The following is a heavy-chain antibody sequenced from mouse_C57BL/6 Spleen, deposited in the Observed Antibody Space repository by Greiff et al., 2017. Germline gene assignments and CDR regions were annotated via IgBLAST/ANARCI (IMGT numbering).Heavy chain of an antibody. D-gene: IGHD1-1*01. V-gene: IGHV5-4*01. J-gene: IGHJ1*03. CDR1: GFTFSSYA. CDR2: ISDGGSYT. Sequence: EVKLVESGGGLVKPGGSLKLSCAASGFTFSSYAMSWVRQTPEKRLEWVATISDGGSYTYYPDNVKGRFTISRDNAKNNLYLQMSHLKSEDTAMXYCARDRDYGSDWYFDVWGTGTTVTVSS. CDR3: ARDRDYGSDWYFDV.